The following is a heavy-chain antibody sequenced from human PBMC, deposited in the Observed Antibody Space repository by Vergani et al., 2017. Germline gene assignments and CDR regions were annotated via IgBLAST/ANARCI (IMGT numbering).Heavy chain of an antibody. CDR1: FDSIRNLY. V-gene: IGHV4-59*11. CDR3: ASDTHSGERADR. CDR2: IHYSENT. D-gene: IGHD6-19*01. J-gene: IGHJ5*02. Sequence: QVQLQESGPGLVKSSETLSLTFSVSFDSIRNLYCNWIRQPPGKGLDWIGSIHYSENTNYNPSLKTRVTTSVDTYKNQFSLTLTAVAAADTAVYYCASDTHSGERADRWGQGILVTVTS.